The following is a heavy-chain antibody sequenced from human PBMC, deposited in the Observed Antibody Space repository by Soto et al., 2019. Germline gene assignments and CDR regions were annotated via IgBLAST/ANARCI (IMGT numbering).Heavy chain of an antibody. Sequence: AASVKVSFKASGGSLSTNPISWVRQAPGQGLEWMGGTGSGTGPGNNAQKFQGRLTVTADKSTSTVYMELTNLSSEDTAVYYCARRDSGGFFRFFDSWGQGTLVTVSS. CDR3: ARRDSGGFFRFFDS. V-gene: IGHV1-69*06. D-gene: IGHD2-15*01. CDR1: GGSLSTNP. J-gene: IGHJ4*02. CDR2: TGSGTGPG.